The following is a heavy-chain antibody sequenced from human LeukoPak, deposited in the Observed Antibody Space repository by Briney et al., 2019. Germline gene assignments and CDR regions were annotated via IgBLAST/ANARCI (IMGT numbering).Heavy chain of an antibody. CDR3: AKDGGLWVSAHWGDS. Sequence: GGSLRLSCAAAGFTFSSYTMSWVRQAPGKGLEWVATITTSDGNTYYADSVKGRFTVSRDNSKNTLFLQMNSLRAEDTAVYYCAKDGGLWVSAHWGDSWGRGTLVTVSS. CDR2: ITTSDGNT. V-gene: IGHV3-23*01. CDR1: GFTFSSYT. J-gene: IGHJ4*02. D-gene: IGHD7-27*01.